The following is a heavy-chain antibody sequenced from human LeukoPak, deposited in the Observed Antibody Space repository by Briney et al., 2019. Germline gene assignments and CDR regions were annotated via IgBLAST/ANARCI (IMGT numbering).Heavy chain of an antibody. CDR3: ARPSRLVRGRHFDY. Sequence: SETLSLTCTVSGGSISSGSYYWSWIRQPAGKGLEWIGRIYTSGSTNYNPSLKSRVTISIDTSKNQFSLKLSSVTAADTAVYYCARPSRLVRGRHFDYWGQGTLVTVSS. D-gene: IGHD2-2*01. J-gene: IGHJ4*02. CDR2: IYTSGST. V-gene: IGHV4-61*02. CDR1: GGSISSGSYY.